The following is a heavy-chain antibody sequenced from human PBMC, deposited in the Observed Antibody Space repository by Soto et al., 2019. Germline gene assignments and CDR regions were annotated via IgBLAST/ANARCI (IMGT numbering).Heavy chain of an antibody. CDR1: GFTFSSYA. J-gene: IGHJ5*02. CDR3: ARDGNDFWSGHAVGWFEP. D-gene: IGHD3-3*01. V-gene: IGHV3-30-3*01. CDR2: ISYDGSNK. Sequence: QVQLVESGGGVVQPGRSLRLSCAASGFTFSSYAMHWVRQAPGKGLEWVAVISYDGSNKYYADTVKGRFTISRDNSKNTRYLQLNSLRAEETAVYYCARDGNDFWSGHAVGWFEPWGQGSLVTVSS.